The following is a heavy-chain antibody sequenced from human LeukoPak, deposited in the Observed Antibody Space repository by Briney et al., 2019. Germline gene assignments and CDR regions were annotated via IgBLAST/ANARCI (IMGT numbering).Heavy chain of an antibody. J-gene: IGHJ3*02. CDR3: ARYYPLLWFGEGLGAFDI. CDR1: GGSISSSSYY. Sequence: PSETLSLTCTVSGGSISSSSYYWGWIRQPPGKGLEWIGSIYYSGSTYYNPSLKSRVTISVDTSKNQFSLKLSSVTAADTAVYYCARYYPLLWFGEGLGAFDIWGQGTMVTVSS. V-gene: IGHV4-39*01. CDR2: IYYSGST. D-gene: IGHD3-10*01.